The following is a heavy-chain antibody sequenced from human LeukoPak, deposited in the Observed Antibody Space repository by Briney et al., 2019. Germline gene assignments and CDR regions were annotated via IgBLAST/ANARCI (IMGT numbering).Heavy chain of an antibody. J-gene: IGHJ3*02. Sequence: PGGSLRLSCAASGFTFDDYAMHWVRHAPGKGLEWVSGISWNSGSIGYADSVKGRFTISRDNAKNSLYLQMNSLRAEDTALYYCAKDPRADYFDAFDIWGQGTMVTVSS. CDR2: ISWNSGSI. V-gene: IGHV3-9*01. D-gene: IGHD2/OR15-2a*01. CDR3: AKDPRADYFDAFDI. CDR1: GFTFDDYA.